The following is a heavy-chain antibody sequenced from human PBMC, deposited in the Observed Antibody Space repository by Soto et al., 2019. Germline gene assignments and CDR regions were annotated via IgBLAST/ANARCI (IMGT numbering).Heavy chain of an antibody. CDR3: ARDEVVYYDSSGYYYPYAFDI. CDR1: GFTFSSYG. J-gene: IGHJ3*02. D-gene: IGHD3-22*01. V-gene: IGHV3-33*01. Sequence: GGSLRLSCAASGFTFSSYGMHWVRQAPGKGLEWVAVIWYDGSNKYYADSVKGRFTISRDNSKNTLYLQMNSLRAEDTAVYYCARDEVVYYDSSGYYYPYAFDIWGQGTMVTVSS. CDR2: IWYDGSNK.